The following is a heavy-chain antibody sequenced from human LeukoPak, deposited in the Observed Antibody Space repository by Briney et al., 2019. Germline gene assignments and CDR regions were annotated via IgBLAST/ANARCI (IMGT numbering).Heavy chain of an antibody. D-gene: IGHD3-9*01. V-gene: IGHV3-7*04. CDR3: VRAIGYKEILTGSYYYYGMDV. J-gene: IGHJ6*02. Sequence: GGSLRLSCAASGFTFSSYWMSWVRQTPRKGLEWVANIEQDGSEKYYVDSVKGRFTISRDNAKNSLYLQMNSLRVEDTAVYYCVRAIGYKEILTGSYYYYGMDVWGQGTTVAVSS. CDR2: IEQDGSEK. CDR1: GFTFSSYW.